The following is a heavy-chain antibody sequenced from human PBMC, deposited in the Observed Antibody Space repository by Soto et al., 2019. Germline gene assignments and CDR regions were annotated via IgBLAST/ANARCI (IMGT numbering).Heavy chain of an antibody. CDR1: GFTFSSYA. CDR2: ISGTGRVT. Sequence: EVQLLESGGGLVQPGGSLKISCAVSGFTFSSYAMSWVRQAPGKGLEWVSGISGTGRVTNYAESVKGRFTISRDNPKNTLSLEMKSLRAEDTAVYYCAKDDHYDIVTGIEYFDHWGQGTLVIVSS. V-gene: IGHV3-23*01. D-gene: IGHD3-9*01. J-gene: IGHJ1*01. CDR3: AKDDHYDIVTGIEYFDH.